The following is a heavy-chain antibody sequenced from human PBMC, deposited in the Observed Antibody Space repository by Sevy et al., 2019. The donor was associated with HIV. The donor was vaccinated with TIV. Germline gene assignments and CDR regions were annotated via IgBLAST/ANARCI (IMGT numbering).Heavy chain of an antibody. CDR3: TRWKAAQSIFDY. V-gene: IGHV3-49*04. J-gene: IGHJ4*02. CDR1: GFAFGDYC. CDR2: LKSDVYGGTV. D-gene: IGHD6-13*01. Sequence: GGSLRLSCTASGFAFGDYCMSWVCQAPGKGLEWVAFLKSDVYGGTVDHAASVRGRFVISRDDSKTIAYLQMNELKTEDTGVYYCTRWKAAQSIFDYWGQGALVTVSS.